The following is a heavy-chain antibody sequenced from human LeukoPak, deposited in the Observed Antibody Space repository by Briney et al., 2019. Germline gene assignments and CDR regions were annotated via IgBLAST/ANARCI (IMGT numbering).Heavy chain of an antibody. CDR1: GFTFSNYA. CDR3: AKDRARTTATTFDY. CDR2: ISGTGGTI. V-gene: IGHV3-23*01. Sequence: GGSLGLSRAASGFTFSNYAMSWVRQAPGKGLEWVSGISGTGGTIHYADSVKGRFTISRDNSKLTLYLQMNSLRAEDTAVYYCAKDRARTTATTFDYWGQGTLVTVSS. D-gene: IGHD4-17*01. J-gene: IGHJ4*02.